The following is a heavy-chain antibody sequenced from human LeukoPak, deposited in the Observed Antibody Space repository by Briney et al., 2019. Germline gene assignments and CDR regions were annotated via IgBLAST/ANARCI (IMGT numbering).Heavy chain of an antibody. Sequence: SETLSLTCTVSGGSISSSSYYWGWIRQPPGKGLEWIGSIYYSGSTSYNPSLKSRVTISVDTSKNQFSLKLSSVTAADTAVYYCAGWYSSSWYYFDYWGQGTLVTVSS. CDR3: AGWYSSSWYYFDY. CDR2: IYYSGST. CDR1: GGSISSSSYY. V-gene: IGHV4-39*01. D-gene: IGHD6-13*01. J-gene: IGHJ4*02.